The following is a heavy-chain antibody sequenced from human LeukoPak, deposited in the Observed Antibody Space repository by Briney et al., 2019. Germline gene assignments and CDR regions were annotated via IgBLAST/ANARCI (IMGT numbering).Heavy chain of an antibody. CDR2: IYPGDSDT. CDR3: ARMDTAMVYNWFDP. CDR1: GYSFTSYW. D-gene: IGHD5-18*01. J-gene: IGHJ5*02. Sequence: GASLQISCEGSGYSFTSYWIGWVRQLPGKGLEWMGIIYPGDSDTRYSPSFQGQVTISADKSISTAYLQWSSLKASDTAMYYCARMDTAMVYNWFDPWGQGTLVTVSS. V-gene: IGHV5-51*01.